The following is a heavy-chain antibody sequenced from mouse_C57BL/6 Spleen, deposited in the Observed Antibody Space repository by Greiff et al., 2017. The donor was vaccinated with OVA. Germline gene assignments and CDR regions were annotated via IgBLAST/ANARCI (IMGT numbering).Heavy chain of an antibody. D-gene: IGHD3-3*01. CDR1: GYAFTNYL. CDR2: INPGSGGT. Sequence: QVQLQQSGAELVRPGTSVKVSCKASGYAFTNYLIEWVKQRPGQGLEWIGVINPGSGGTNYNEKFKGKATLTADKSSSTAYMQLSSLTSEDSAVYFCARRGGDDFDYWGQGTTLTVSS. CDR3: ARRGGDDFDY. J-gene: IGHJ2*01. V-gene: IGHV1-54*01.